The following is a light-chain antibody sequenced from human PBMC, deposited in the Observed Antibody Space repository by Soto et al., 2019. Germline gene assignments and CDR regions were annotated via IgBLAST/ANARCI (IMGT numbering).Light chain of an antibody. CDR1: QSVSSN. V-gene: IGKV3-15*01. CDR2: GPS. CDR3: QQYNNWPQT. J-gene: IGKJ1*01. Sequence: EIVMTQSPATLSVSPGERATLSCRASQSVSSNLAWYQQKPGQAPRLLIYGPSTRATGIPARFSGSGSGTEFPLPISSLQSEDFAFYYCQQYNNWPQTFGQGTKVEIK.